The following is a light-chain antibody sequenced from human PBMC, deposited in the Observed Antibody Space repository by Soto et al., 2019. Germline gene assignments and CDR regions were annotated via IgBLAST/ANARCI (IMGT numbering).Light chain of an antibody. J-gene: IGKJ1*01. CDR3: QQYYSTRT. V-gene: IGKV4-1*01. CDR1: QSVLYSSNNKNY. CDR2: WAS. Sequence: DIVMTQSPDSLAVSLGERATINCKSSQSVLYSSNNKNYLAWYQQKPGQPPKLLIYWASTRESGVPDRFSGSGSGTDITLTISSLQDEVVAVYYCQQYYSTRTFGQGTKVEIK.